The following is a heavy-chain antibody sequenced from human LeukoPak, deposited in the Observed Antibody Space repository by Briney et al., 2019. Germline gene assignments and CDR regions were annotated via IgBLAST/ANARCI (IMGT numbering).Heavy chain of an antibody. V-gene: IGHV4-39*07. CDR3: ARTMAGGPNFDY. CDR2: IYYSGST. J-gene: IGHJ4*02. CDR1: GGSISSSSYY. D-gene: IGHD3-16*01. Sequence: SETLSLTCTVSGGSISSSSYYWGWIRQPPGKGLEWIGSIYYSGSTYYNPSLKSRVTISVDTSKNQFSLKLSSVTAADTAVYYCARTMAGGPNFDYWGQGTLVTVSS.